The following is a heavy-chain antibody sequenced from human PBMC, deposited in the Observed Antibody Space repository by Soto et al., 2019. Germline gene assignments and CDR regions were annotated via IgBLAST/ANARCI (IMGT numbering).Heavy chain of an antibody. D-gene: IGHD5-12*01. J-gene: IGHJ4*02. Sequence: ASVKVSCKASGYTFTSYGISWVRQAPGQGLEWMGWISAYNGNTDFAQKFHKRVTLTRDMSTSTVNMELRSLTFEDTAIYYCTSEDVSTGLVWGPGSLVTVSS. CDR1: GYTFTSYG. V-gene: IGHV1-18*01. CDR2: ISAYNGNT. CDR3: TSEDVSTGLV.